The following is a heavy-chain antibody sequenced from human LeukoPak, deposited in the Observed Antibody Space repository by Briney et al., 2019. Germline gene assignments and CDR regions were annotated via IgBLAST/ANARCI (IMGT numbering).Heavy chain of an antibody. D-gene: IGHD1-14*01. CDR3: ARDAPEGSFDY. Sequence: PSETLSLTCAVYGGSFSDYYWNWIRQSPGKGLEWIGEINHSGSTNYNPSLKSRVTISVDTSQNQFSLTVSSVTAADTAVYYCARDAPEGSFDYWGQGTLVTVSS. J-gene: IGHJ4*02. CDR1: GGSFSDYY. CDR2: INHSGST. V-gene: IGHV4-34*01.